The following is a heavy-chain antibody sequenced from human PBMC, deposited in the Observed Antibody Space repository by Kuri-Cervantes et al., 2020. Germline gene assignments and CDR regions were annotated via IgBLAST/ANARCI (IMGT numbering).Heavy chain of an antibody. Sequence: GSLRLSCTVSGGSVSSGSYYWSWIRQPPGKGLEWIAYIYYTGSTTHNPSLKSRVTITVDTSKNQFSLKLSSVTAAATAVYYCARSSGWYGGSHKIFDYWGQGTLVTVSS. V-gene: IGHV4-61*01. CDR3: ARSSGWYGGSHKIFDY. CDR1: GGSVSSGSYY. D-gene: IGHD6-19*01. J-gene: IGHJ4*02. CDR2: IYYTGST.